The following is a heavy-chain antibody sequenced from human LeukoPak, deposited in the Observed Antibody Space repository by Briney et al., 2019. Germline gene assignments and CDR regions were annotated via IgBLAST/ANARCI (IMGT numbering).Heavy chain of an antibody. Sequence: ASVKVSCKASGYTFTSYDINWVRQATGQGLEWMGWMNPNSGNTGYAQKFQGRVTMTRNTSISTAYMELSSLRSGDTAVYYCARGMGYFDWSDYYYYYMDVWGKGTTVTVSS. CDR1: GYTFTSYD. CDR3: ARGMGYFDWSDYYYYYMDV. CDR2: MNPNSGNT. V-gene: IGHV1-8*01. J-gene: IGHJ6*03. D-gene: IGHD3-9*01.